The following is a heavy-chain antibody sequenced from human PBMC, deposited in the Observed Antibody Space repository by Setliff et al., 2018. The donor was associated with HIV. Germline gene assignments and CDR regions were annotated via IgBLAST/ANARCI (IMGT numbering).Heavy chain of an antibody. V-gene: IGHV4-34*01. CDR2: INHSGST. CDR1: GGSFSGYY. Sequence: SETLSLTCAVYGGSFSGYYWIWIRQPPGKGLEWIGEINHSGSTNYNPSLKSRVTISVTTSKNQFSLKMYSVTAADTAVYYCAGHSPSDYWGQGTLVTVSS. J-gene: IGHJ4*02. CDR3: AGHSPSDY.